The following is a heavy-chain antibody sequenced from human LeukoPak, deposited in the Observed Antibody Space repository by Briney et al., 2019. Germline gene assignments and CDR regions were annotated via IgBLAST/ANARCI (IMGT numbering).Heavy chain of an antibody. CDR1: GGSISSSSYY. CDR3: ARVLRATVTIDD. V-gene: IGHV4-39*01. Sequence: SETLSLTCTVSGGSISSSSYYWGWIRQPPGKGLEWIGSIYYSWGTYYNPSLKSRVTISVDTSKNQFSLKLSSVTAADTAVYYCARVLRATVTIDDWGQGTLVTVSS. J-gene: IGHJ4*02. D-gene: IGHD4-17*01. CDR2: IYYSWGT.